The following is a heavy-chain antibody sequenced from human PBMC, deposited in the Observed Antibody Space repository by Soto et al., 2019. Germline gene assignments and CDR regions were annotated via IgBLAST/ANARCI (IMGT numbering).Heavy chain of an antibody. J-gene: IGHJ5*01. D-gene: IGHD3-10*01. CDR3: AKEMVPRTVLDSSSPWCDF. CDR2: ISYGGRHK. V-gene: IGHV3-30*18. Sequence: PGGSLRLSCTASGFTFSEYGIHWVRQAPGKGLEWVAVISYGGRHKYYAGSVKGRFTISRDDSKNTVYLQMNSLKTDDTAVYYWAKEMVPRTVLDSSSPWCDFWGRGSLVTVSS. CDR1: GFTFSEYG.